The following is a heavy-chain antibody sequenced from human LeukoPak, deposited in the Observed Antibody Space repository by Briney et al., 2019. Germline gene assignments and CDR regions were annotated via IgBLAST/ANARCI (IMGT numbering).Heavy chain of an antibody. CDR1: GFTFSNFG. Sequence: GGSLRLSCAVSGFTFSNFGINWVRQAPGKGLEWVSSISSSSSYISYADSVKGRFTISRDNAKNSLDLQMNSLRAEDTAVYYCANPRYDSSGYYYVYWGQGTLVTVSS. D-gene: IGHD3-22*01. CDR2: ISSSSSYI. J-gene: IGHJ4*02. CDR3: ANPRYDSSGYYYVY. V-gene: IGHV3-21*04.